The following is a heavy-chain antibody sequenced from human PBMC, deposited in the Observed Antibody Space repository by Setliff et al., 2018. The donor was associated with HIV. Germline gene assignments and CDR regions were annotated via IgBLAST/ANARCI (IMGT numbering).Heavy chain of an antibody. CDR2: IYTSGST. V-gene: IGHV4-61*02. J-gene: IGHJ5*02. CDR3: ARVSRLHPFDP. Sequence: SETLSLTCTVADGSISTGSYYWSWVRQPAGRGLEWIGRIYTSGSTNYNPSLKSRVTISVDTSKNQFSLSLTSVTAADTAMYYCARVSRLHPFDPWGQGTLVTVSS. CDR1: DGSISTGSYY. D-gene: IGHD2-15*01.